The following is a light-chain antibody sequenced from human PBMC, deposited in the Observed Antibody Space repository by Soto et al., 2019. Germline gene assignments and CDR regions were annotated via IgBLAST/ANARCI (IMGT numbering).Light chain of an antibody. V-gene: IGKV3-20*01. CDR3: QQYDTSPRT. J-gene: IGKJ1*01. Sequence: EIVLTQSPGTLSLSPGERATLSCRASQSVNTLYFAWYQQKPGQAPRLLIYSTSNRDTGIPDRFSGSGSGTDFTLNISRLEPEDFAVYYCQQYDTSPRTFGQGTKVESK. CDR1: QSVNTLY. CDR2: STS.